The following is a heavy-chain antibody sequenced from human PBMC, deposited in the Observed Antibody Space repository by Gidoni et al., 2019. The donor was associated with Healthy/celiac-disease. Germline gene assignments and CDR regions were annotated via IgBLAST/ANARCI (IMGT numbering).Heavy chain of an antibody. Sequence: QVQLVESGGGVVQPGRSLRLSCAASGFTFSSYAMHWVRQAPGKGLEWVAVISYDGSNKYYADSVKGRFTISRDNSKNTLYLQMNSLRAEDTAVYYCARDSMVRGDGFDPWGQGTLVTVSS. V-gene: IGHV3-30*04. CDR1: GFTFSSYA. CDR2: ISYDGSNK. D-gene: IGHD3-10*01. J-gene: IGHJ5*02. CDR3: ARDSMVRGDGFDP.